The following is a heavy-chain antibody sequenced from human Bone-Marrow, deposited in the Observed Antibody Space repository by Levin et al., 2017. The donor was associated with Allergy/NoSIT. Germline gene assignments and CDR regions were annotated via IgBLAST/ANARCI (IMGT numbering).Heavy chain of an antibody. CDR1: GGIFRTYA. CDR3: ARGNVVVETAVPPDV. J-gene: IGHJ6*02. D-gene: IGHD2-21*02. Sequence: PGGSLRLSCKSSGGIFRTYAITWARQAPGQGLEWLGWVIPILKTTNKAQKFQDRVILTADESTGTAYMEMNSLTSEDTALYYCARGNVVVETAVPPDVWGQGTMVTVTS. CDR2: VIPILKTT. V-gene: IGHV1-69*11.